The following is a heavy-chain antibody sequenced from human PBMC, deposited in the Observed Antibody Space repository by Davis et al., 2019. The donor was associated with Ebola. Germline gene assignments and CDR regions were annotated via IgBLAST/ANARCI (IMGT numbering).Heavy chain of an antibody. CDR2: IYYSGST. CDR3: ARHGKMATNLNWFDP. Sequence: PSETLSLTCTVSGGSISSHYWSWIRQPPGKGLEWIGYIYYSGSTNYNPSLKSRVTISVDTSKNQFSLKLSSVTAADTAVYYCARHGKMATNLNWFDPWGQGTLVTVSS. CDR1: GGSISSHY. V-gene: IGHV4-59*08. D-gene: IGHD5-24*01. J-gene: IGHJ5*02.